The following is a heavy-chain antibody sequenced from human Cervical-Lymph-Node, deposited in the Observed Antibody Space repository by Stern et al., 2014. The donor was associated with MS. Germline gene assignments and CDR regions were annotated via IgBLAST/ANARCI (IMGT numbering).Heavy chain of an antibody. D-gene: IGHD2-8*01. CDR3: ARDYEDTSMLFDH. CDR1: GFTFSSYG. V-gene: IGHV3-30*03. Sequence: VQLVQSGGAVVQPGRSLRLSCAASGFTFSSYGMHWVRQAPGKGLEWWTVISYDGNPKYYAASVKGRFTISRDNSKNTLHLQMNSVTPDDTAIYYCARDYEDTSMLFDHWGQGTLVTFSS. CDR2: ISYDGNPK. J-gene: IGHJ4*02.